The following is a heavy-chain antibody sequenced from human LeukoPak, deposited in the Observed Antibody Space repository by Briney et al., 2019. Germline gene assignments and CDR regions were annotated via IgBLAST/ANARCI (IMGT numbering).Heavy chain of an antibody. V-gene: IGHV1-69*05. CDR1: GGTFRTYS. J-gene: IGHJ6*03. Sequence: GASVKVSCKASGGTFRTYSVTWVRQAPGQGLEWMGGIIPIFGTANYAQKFQGRVTITTDESTSTAYMELSSLRSEDTAVYYCARVHCSSTSCYTPDRDPDWYMDVWGKGTTVTVSS. CDR2: IIPIFGTA. D-gene: IGHD2-2*02. CDR3: ARVHCSSTSCYTPDRDPDWYMDV.